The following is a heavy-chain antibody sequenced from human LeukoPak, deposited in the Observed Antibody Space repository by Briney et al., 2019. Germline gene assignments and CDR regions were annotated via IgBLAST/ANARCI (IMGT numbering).Heavy chain of an antibody. CDR2: ISESGGTT. V-gene: IGHV3-23*01. J-gene: IGHJ1*01. Sequence: PGGSLRLSCAASGFTFSNYAMNWVRQAPGKGLEWVSSISESGGTTDYADSVQGRFTVSRDNSKNTLFLQMNSVRAEDTAVYYCAKEIYGDPTGGRFQHWGQGTLVTVSS. D-gene: IGHD4-17*01. CDR1: GFTFSNYA. CDR3: AKEIYGDPTGGRFQH.